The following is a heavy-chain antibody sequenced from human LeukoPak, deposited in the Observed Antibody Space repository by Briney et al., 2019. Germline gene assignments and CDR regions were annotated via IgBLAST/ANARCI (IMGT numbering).Heavy chain of an antibody. CDR3: ATRAWYYFDY. CDR1: GGSISSSSYY. CDR2: IYYSGST. Sequence: SETLSLTCTVSGGSISSSSYYWGWIRQPPGKGLEWIGSIYYSGSTYYNPSLKSRVTISVDTSKNQFSLKLSSVSAADTAVYFCATRAWYYFDYWGQGTLVTVSS. J-gene: IGHJ4*02. V-gene: IGHV4-39*07. D-gene: IGHD6-19*01.